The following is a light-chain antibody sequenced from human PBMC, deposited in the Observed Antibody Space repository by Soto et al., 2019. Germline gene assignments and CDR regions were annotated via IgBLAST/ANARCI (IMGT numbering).Light chain of an antibody. V-gene: IGKV1-5*01. Sequence: DIQMTQSPSTLSASVGDRVTITCRASQSISTWLAWYQMKPGKAPKLLIYDGFGLTSGVPSRFSGSGSGTEFTLTISRLQPEDFATYFCQQYNSMSLTFGGGTKVE. J-gene: IGKJ4*01. CDR2: DGF. CDR1: QSISTW. CDR3: QQYNSMSLT.